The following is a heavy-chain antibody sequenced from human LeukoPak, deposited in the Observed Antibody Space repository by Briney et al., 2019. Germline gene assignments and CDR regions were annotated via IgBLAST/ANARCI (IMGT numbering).Heavy chain of an antibody. J-gene: IGHJ4*02. V-gene: IGHV3-7*01. CDR2: IKPDGSDS. CDR1: GFTFKNYW. Sequence: GGSLRLSCEVSGFTFKNYWMSWVRQAPGKGLEWVANIKPDGSDSYYADSVKGRFSLSRDNTKNSMYLQMNSLRAEDTAVYYCARDVRSGLNYFVFADYWGQGALVTVPS. CDR3: ARDVRSGLNYFVFADY. D-gene: IGHD3-10*02.